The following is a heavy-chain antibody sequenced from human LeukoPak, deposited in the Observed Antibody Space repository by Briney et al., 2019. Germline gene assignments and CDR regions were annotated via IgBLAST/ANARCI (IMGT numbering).Heavy chain of an antibody. CDR1: GFTFSVYW. J-gene: IGHJ4*02. D-gene: IGHD6-13*01. CDR3: ARDPGIAAAGTVGYFDC. V-gene: IGHV3-7*01. Sequence: PGGSLRLSCAAAGFTFSVYWMSWVRQVPGKGLEWVADIKEDGSEVFYVDSVRGRFTISRDNADNSLYLQISSLRADDSAVYYCARDPGIAAAGTVGYFDCWGQGTLVTVSS. CDR2: IKEDGSEV.